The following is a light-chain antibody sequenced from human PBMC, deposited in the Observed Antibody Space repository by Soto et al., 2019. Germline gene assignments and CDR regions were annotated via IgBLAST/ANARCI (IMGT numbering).Light chain of an antibody. J-gene: IGLJ7*01. V-gene: IGLV6-57*03. CDR2: EDD. CDR1: SGSIGSNS. CDR3: QSYDTNTVV. Sequence: NFMLTQPHSVSESPGKTVTISCTRSSGSIGSNSVQWYRQRLGSAPTIVIYEDDQRPSGVPNRFAGSIDMSSNSASLTISGLQTEDEADYYCQSYDTNTVVFGGGTQLTVL.